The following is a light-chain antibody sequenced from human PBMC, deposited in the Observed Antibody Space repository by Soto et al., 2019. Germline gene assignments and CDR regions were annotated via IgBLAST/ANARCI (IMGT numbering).Light chain of an antibody. J-gene: IGLJ3*02. CDR3: AAWDDSLSGWV. CDR1: SCNSGSNY. Sequence: QSVLTQPPSASGTPGQRVTISCSGSSCNSGSNYVYWYQQLPGTAPKLLIYRNNQRPSGVPDRFSGSKSGTSASLAISGLRSEDEADYYCAAWDDSLSGWVYGGGTKLTVL. CDR2: RNN. V-gene: IGLV1-47*01.